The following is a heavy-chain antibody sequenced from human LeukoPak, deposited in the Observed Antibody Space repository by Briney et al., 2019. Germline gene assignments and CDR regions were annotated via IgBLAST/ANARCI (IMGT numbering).Heavy chain of an antibody. CDR1: GYTFTSYG. CDR3: ARSCRILDIVATIRARLGGNGFDI. J-gene: IGHJ3*02. D-gene: IGHD5-12*01. CDR2: ISAYNGNT. Sequence: ASVKVSCKASGYTFTSYGISWVRQAPGQGLEWMGWISAYNGNTNYAQKLQDRVTMTTDTSTSTAYMELRSLRSDDTAVYYCARSCRILDIVATIRARLGGNGFDIWGQGTMVTVSS. V-gene: IGHV1-18*01.